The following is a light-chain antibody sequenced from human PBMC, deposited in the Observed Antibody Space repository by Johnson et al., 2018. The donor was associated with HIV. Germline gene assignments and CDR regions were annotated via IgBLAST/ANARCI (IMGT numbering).Light chain of an antibody. Sequence: HSVLTQPPSVSAAPGQKVTISCSGSSSNIGNNYVSWYQQLPGTAPKLLIYENNKRPSGIPDRFSGSKSDTSATLGITGLQTGDEADYYCGAWDSSLNAYVFGAGTKVTVL. CDR1: SSNIGNNY. CDR3: GAWDSSLNAYV. CDR2: ENN. V-gene: IGLV1-51*02. J-gene: IGLJ1*01.